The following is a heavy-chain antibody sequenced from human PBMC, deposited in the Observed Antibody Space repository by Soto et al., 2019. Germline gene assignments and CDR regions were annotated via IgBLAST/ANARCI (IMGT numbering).Heavy chain of an antibody. V-gene: IGHV1-3*01. J-gene: IGHJ3*02. CDR3: ARSSGWGLGAFDI. Sequence: AASVKVSCKASGYTFTSYAMHWVRQAPGQRLEWMGWINAGNGNTKYSHKFQGRVTITRDTSASTAYMELSSLRSEDTAVYYCARSSGWGLGAFDIWGQGTMVTVSS. D-gene: IGHD6-19*01. CDR1: GYTFTSYA. CDR2: INAGNGNT.